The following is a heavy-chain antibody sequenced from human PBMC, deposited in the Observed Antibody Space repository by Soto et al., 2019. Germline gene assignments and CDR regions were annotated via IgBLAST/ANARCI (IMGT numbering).Heavy chain of an antibody. CDR3: ARAYPQVGSNYCDY. V-gene: IGHV3-30-3*01. CDR2: ISYDESNK. D-gene: IGHD1-26*01. CDR1: GFTFSSFA. J-gene: IGHJ4*02. Sequence: QVQLVESRGGVVQPGRSLRLSCAASGFTFSSFAMHWVRQAPGKGLEWVAVISYDESNKYYADSVKGRFTISRDNSKNTVYLQMNSLRAEDTAVYYCARAYPQVGSNYCDYWGQGTLVTISS.